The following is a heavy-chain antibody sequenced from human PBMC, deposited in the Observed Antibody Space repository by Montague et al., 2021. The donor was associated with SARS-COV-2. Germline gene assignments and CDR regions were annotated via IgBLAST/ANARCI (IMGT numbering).Heavy chain of an antibody. J-gene: IGHJ6*02. V-gene: IGHV5-51*01. CDR2: IYPGDSDI. CDR3: ARPYCSSSSCYYGMDV. D-gene: IGHD2-2*01. Sequence: QSGAEVKKPGESLKISCRGSGYSFTSYWIGWVRQMPGKGLEWMGIIYPGDSDIRYSPSFHGQVTISADKSISTAYLQWSSLKASDTGMYYCARPYCSSSSCYYGMDVWGQGTTVTVPS. CDR1: GYSFTSYW.